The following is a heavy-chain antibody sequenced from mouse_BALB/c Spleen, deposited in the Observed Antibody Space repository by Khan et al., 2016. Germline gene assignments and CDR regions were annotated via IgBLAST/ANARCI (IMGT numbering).Heavy chain of an antibody. V-gene: IGHV7-3*02. CDR2: IRNKANGYTT. D-gene: IGHD1-1*01. J-gene: IGHJ1*01. Sequence: EVELVESGGGLVQPGGSLRLSCATSGFTFTDYYMSWVRQPPGKALEWLGFIRNKANGYTTEYSASVKGRFTISRDNSQSILDLQMNTLRAEDSATYYCARDRYGSSYDWYFDVWGAGTTVTVSS. CDR3: ARDRYGSSYDWYFDV. CDR1: GFTFTDYY.